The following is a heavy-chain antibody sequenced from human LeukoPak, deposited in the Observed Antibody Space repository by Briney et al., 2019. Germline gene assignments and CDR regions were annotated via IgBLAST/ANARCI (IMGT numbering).Heavy chain of an antibody. CDR2: ISGSSGGT. V-gene: IGHV3-23*01. CDR3: ARPAGPLIVVVPASTPFDY. Sequence: GGSLRLSCAASGFTFTSDAMSWVRQAPGKGLEWVSAISGSSGGTYYADSVKGRFTISRDNSKNTLYLQMNSLRAEDTAVYYCARPAGPLIVVVPASTPFDYWGQGTLVTVSS. J-gene: IGHJ4*02. D-gene: IGHD2-2*01. CDR1: GFTFTSDA.